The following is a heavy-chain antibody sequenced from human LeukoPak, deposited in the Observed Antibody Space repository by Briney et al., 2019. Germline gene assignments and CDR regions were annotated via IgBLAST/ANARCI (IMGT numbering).Heavy chain of an antibody. J-gene: IGHJ3*02. CDR1: GYSFTSYW. D-gene: IGHD2-2*01. CDR3: ARQGCSSTSCYGRDDAFDI. Sequence: GESLKISCKGSGYSFTSYWIGWVRPMPGKGLEWMGIIYPGDSDTRYSPSFQGQVTISADKSISTAYLQWSSLKASDTAMYYCARQGCSSTSCYGRDDAFDIWGQGTMVTVSS. CDR2: IYPGDSDT. V-gene: IGHV5-51*01.